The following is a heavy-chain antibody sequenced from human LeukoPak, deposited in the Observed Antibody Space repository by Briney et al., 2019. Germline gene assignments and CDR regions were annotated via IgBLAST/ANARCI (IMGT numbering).Heavy chain of an antibody. CDR2: IRYDGSDS. J-gene: IGHJ3*01. CDR3: ALLGVVIPPDTYDV. V-gene: IGHV3-30*02. D-gene: IGHD3-3*01. Sequence: PGGSLRLSCSAFGYTFSNYAMHWVRQAPGKGLDWVAFIRYDGSDSYYTDSVKGRVTISRDDSKKTLYLQMNSLRTEDTAVYYCALLGVVIPPDTYDVWGQGTLVTVSS. CDR1: GYTFSNYA.